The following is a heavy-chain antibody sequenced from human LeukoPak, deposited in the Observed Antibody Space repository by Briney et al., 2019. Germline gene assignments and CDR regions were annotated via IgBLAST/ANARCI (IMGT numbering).Heavy chain of an antibody. CDR3: ARAEDILTGYKYYYGMDV. CDR2: INAGNGNT. J-gene: IGHJ6*02. CDR1: GYTFTSYA. V-gene: IGHV1-3*01. D-gene: IGHD3-9*01. Sequence: GASVKVSCKASGYTFTSYAMHWVRQAPGQRLEWMGWINAGNGNTKYSQKFQGRVTITRDTSASTAYMELSSLRSEDTAVYYCARAEDILTGYKYYYGMDVWGQGTTVTVSS.